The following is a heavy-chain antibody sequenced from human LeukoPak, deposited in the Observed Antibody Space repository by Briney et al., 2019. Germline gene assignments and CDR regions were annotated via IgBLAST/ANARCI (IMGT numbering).Heavy chain of an antibody. CDR2: ISGSGGST. CDR3: AKGTSPQYYYYMDV. CDR1: GFTFSIYA. D-gene: IGHD2-2*01. V-gene: IGHV3-23*01. Sequence: PGGSLRLSCAASGFTFSIYAMNWVRQAPGKGLEWVSGISGSGGSTYYADSVKGRFTISRDNSKNTLFLQMNSLRAEDTAVYYCAKGTSPQYYYYMDVWGKGTTVTVSS. J-gene: IGHJ6*03.